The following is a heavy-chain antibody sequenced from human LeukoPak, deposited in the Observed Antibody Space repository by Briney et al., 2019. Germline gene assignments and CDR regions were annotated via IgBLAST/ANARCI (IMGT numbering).Heavy chain of an antibody. CDR1: GFTFSSYS. Sequence: GGSLRLSCAASGFTFSSYSMNWVRQAPGKGLEWVSSISSSSSYIYYADSVKGRFTISRDNAKNSLYLQMNSLRAEDTAVYYCARDGYGYYYYYMDVWGKGTTVTVSS. J-gene: IGHJ6*03. D-gene: IGHD5-18*01. CDR3: ARDGYGYYYYYMDV. V-gene: IGHV3-21*01. CDR2: ISSSSSYI.